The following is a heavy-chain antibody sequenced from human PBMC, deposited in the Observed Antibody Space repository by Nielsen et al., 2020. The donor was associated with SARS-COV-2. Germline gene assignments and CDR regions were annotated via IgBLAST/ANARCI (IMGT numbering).Heavy chain of an antibody. D-gene: IGHD6-13*01. CDR2: ISGSGGST. CDR1: GFTFSSYA. CDR3: AKDRERYSSSWSHAFDI. Sequence: GESLKISCAASGFTFSSYAMRWVRQAPGKGLEWVSAISGSGGSTYYADSVKGRFTISRDNSKNPLHLQMNSLRAEDTAVYYCAKDRERYSSSWSHAFDIWGQGTIVTVSS. V-gene: IGHV3-23*01. J-gene: IGHJ3*02.